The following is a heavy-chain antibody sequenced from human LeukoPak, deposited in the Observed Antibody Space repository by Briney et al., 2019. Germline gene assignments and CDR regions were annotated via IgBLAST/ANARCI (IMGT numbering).Heavy chain of an antibody. D-gene: IGHD2-21*01. CDR2: IYENGGTT. J-gene: IGHJ4*02. V-gene: IGHV3-23*01. CDR1: GFTFRSHA. CDR3: AKDFRIGYSAHFDY. Sequence: GGSLRLSCVGSGFTFRSHAMSWVRQAPEKGLEFVSGIYENGGTTYYADSVKGRSSISRDNSKNTLYLQMDSLRGEDTAVYYCAKDFRIGYSAHFDYWGQGALVTVSS.